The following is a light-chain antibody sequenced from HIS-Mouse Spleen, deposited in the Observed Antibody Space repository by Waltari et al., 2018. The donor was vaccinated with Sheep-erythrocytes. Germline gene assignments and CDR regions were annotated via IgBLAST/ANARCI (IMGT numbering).Light chain of an antibody. Sequence: QSALTQPASVSGSPGQSITISCTGTSSDVGGYNYLSWYQQHPGKAPKLMIYEVSNRPSGVSNRFSGSKSGNTASLTISWLQAEDEADYYCCSYAGSYNHVFATGTKVTVL. V-gene: IGLV2-14*01. J-gene: IGLJ1*01. CDR2: EVS. CDR1: SSDVGGYNY. CDR3: CSYAGSYNHV.